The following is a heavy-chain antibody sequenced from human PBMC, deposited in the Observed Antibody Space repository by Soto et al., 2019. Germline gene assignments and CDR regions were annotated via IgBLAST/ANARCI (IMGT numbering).Heavy chain of an antibody. D-gene: IGHD5-12*01. Sequence: QVQLVESGGGVVQPGRSLRLSCAASGFTFSSYGMHWVRQAPGKGLEWVAVIWYDGTNKYYAESVKGRFTISRDDSENTVHLQMNSLRAEDTAVYYCARDSFRGEGVDYWGQGALVTVAS. CDR1: GFTFSSYG. CDR3: ARDSFRGEGVDY. V-gene: IGHV3-33*01. CDR2: IWYDGTNK. J-gene: IGHJ4*02.